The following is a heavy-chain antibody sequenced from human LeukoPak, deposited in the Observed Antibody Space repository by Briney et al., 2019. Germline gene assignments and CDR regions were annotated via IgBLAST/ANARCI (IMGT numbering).Heavy chain of an antibody. CDR2: TYYSAST. CDR3: ARGSRGYSYG. V-gene: IGHV4-61*01. Sequence: SETLSLTCTVSGGSVSSGSYYWGWFRQPPGRGREWIGYTYYSASTNYNPSLKSRVTISVDTSNNQFSLKLSSVTAADTAVYYCARGSRGYSYGWGQGTLVTVSS. J-gene: IGHJ4*02. D-gene: IGHD5-18*01. CDR1: GGSVSSGSYY.